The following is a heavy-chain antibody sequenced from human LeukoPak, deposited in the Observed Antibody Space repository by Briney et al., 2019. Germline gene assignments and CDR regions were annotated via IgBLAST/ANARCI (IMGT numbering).Heavy chain of an antibody. V-gene: IGHV3-73*01. CDR1: GFTFSGSA. Sequence: PGGSLRLSCAASGFTFSGSAMHWVRQASGKGLEWVGRIRSKANSYATAYAASVKGRFTISRDDSKNTAYLQMNSLKTEDTAVYYCTRTPGLGVAGTGSDYWGQGTLVTVSS. J-gene: IGHJ4*02. D-gene: IGHD6-19*01. CDR3: TRTPGLGVAGTGSDY. CDR2: IRSKANSYAT.